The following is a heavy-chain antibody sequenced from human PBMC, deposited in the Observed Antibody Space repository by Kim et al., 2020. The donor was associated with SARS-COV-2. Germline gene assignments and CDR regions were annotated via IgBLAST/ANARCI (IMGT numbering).Heavy chain of an antibody. CDR2: IYYSGST. J-gene: IGHJ6*04. CDR1: GGSISRYY. Sequence: SETLSLTCTVSGGSISRYYWSWIRQPPGKGLEWIGYIYYSGSTNYNPSLKSRVTISVDTSKNQFSLKLSSVTAADTAVYYCARQLIYCSSTSCYDNYYYYGMDVWGTGTTVTVSP. D-gene: IGHD2-2*01. V-gene: IGHV4-59*08. CDR3: ARQLIYCSSTSCYDNYYYYGMDV.